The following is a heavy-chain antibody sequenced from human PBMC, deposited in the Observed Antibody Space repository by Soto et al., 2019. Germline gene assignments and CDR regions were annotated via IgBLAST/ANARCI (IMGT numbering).Heavy chain of an antibody. CDR3: AIPRGSSRRGGRDY. J-gene: IGHJ4*02. CDR1: GFTFSSYT. CDR2: ITSSSSYI. V-gene: IGHV3-21*01. D-gene: IGHD6-6*01. Sequence: EVQLVESGGGLVKPGGSLRLSCAASGFTFSSYTMNWVRQAPGKGLEWVSSITSSSSYIYYADSVKGRFTISRDNAKNALEQEMNSLRAEDTAVYYCAIPRGSSRRGGRDYWVRGTLVTVSS.